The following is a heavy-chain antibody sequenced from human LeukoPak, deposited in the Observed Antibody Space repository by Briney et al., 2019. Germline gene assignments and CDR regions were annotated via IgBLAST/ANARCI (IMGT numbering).Heavy chain of an antibody. CDR1: GGTFSSYA. CDR3: ARDPSPGQWPPTGGHWFDP. J-gene: IGHJ5*02. Sequence: SVKVSCKASGGTFSSYAISWVRQAPGQGLEWRGGIIPIFGTANYAQKFQGRVTITADESTSTAYMELSSLRSEDTAVYYCARDPSPGQWPPTGGHWFDPWGQGTLVTVSS. CDR2: IIPIFGTA. V-gene: IGHV1-69*13. D-gene: IGHD6-19*01.